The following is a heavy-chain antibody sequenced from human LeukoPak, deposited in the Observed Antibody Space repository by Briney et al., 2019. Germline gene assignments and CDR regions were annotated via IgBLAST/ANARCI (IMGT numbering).Heavy chain of an antibody. CDR1: GFTFSRNW. Sequence: GGSLRLSCAASGFTFSRNWMSWVRQAPGKGLEWVANIKQDVSEQYYVDSVKGRFTISRDNAKNSLYLQMNSLRAEDTAVYYCAREAKLMTTVYYFDYWGQGTLVTV. J-gene: IGHJ4*02. CDR2: IKQDVSEQ. V-gene: IGHV3-7*04. CDR3: AREAKLMTTVYYFDY. D-gene: IGHD4-11*01.